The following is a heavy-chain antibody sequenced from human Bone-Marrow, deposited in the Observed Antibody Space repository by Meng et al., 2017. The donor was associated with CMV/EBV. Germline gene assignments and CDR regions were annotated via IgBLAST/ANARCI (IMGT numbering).Heavy chain of an antibody. V-gene: IGHV2-5*01. CDR1: GFSLSTSGVG. Sequence: SGPTLVKPTQTLTLTCTFSGFSLSTSGVGVGWIRQPPGKALEWLALIYWNDDKRYSPSLKSRLTITKDTSKNQVVLTMTNMDPVDTATYYCANRYGGNSDDAFDIWGQGTMVTVS. CDR3: ANRYGGNSDDAFDI. J-gene: IGHJ3*02. D-gene: IGHD4-23*01. CDR2: IYWNDDK.